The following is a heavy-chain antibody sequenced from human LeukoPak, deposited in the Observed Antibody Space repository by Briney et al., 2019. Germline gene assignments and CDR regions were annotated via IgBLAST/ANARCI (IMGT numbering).Heavy chain of an antibody. V-gene: IGHV3-33*01. Sequence: PGRSLRLSCAASGFTFSSYSMHWVRQAPGKGLEWVAVIWYDGSNKYYADSVKGRFTISRDNSKNTLYLQMNSLRAEDTAVYYCARDRGITMVRGVIRNLWFDPWGQGTLVTVSS. CDR2: IWYDGSNK. D-gene: IGHD3-10*01. CDR1: GFTFSSYS. J-gene: IGHJ5*02. CDR3: ARDRGITMVRGVIRNLWFDP.